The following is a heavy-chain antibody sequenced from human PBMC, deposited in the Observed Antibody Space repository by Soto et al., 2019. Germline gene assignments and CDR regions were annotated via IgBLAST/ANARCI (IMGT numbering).Heavy chain of an antibody. D-gene: IGHD3-9*01. CDR2: INPSGSST. V-gene: IGHV1-46*03. CDR1: GYTFTSYY. CDR3: ARAVGRVLRYFDWLSSPNWFDP. Sequence: ASVKVSCKASGYTFTSYYMHWVRQAPGQGLEWMGIINPSGSSTSYAQKFQGRVTMTRDTSTSTVYMELSSLRSEDTAVYYCARAVGRVLRYFDWLSSPNWFDPWGQGTLVTVSS. J-gene: IGHJ5*02.